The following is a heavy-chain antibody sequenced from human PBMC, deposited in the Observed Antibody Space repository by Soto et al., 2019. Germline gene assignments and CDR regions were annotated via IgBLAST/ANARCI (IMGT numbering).Heavy chain of an antibody. V-gene: IGHV4-61*01. CDR1: GGSVSSGSYY. CDR2: IYYSGST. D-gene: IGHD3-16*01. CDR3: ARLTFFTDYTILDY. Sequence: SETLSLTCTVSGGSVSSGSYYWSWIRQPPGKGLEWIGYIYYSGSTNYNPSLKSRVTISVDTSKNQFFLKLSSVTAADTAVYYCARLTFFTDYTILDYWGQGSLVTVSS. J-gene: IGHJ4*02.